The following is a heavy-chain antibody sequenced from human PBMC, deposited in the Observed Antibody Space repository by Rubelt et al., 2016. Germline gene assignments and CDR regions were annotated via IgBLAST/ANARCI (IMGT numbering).Heavy chain of an antibody. Sequence: EVQLVESGGGLVQPGGSLRLSCAASGFTFSTYWMSWVRQAPGKGLEWVANIKKDGSEKYYVDSVKGRFTISRDNAKNTWVRLLNSLGAEDTAVYYGAREVRISVWNDAFDCWGQGTMVTVSS. CDR3: AREVRISVWNDAFDC. CDR1: GFTFSTYW. J-gene: IGHJ3*01. D-gene: IGHD1-1*01. CDR2: IKKDGSEK. V-gene: IGHV3-7*04.